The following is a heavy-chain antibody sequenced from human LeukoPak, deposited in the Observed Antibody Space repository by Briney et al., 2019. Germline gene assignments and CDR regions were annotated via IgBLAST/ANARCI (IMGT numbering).Heavy chain of an antibody. CDR1: GRTFSSYA. CDR3: ARDQTRGYSYGYGGSFGMDV. CDR2: IIPIFGTA. D-gene: IGHD5-18*01. V-gene: IGHV1-69*13. Sequence: SVKVSCKASGRTFSSYAISWVRQAPGQGLEWMGGIIPIFGTANYAQKFQGRVTITADESTSTAYMELSSLRSEDTAVYYCARDQTRGYSYGYGGSFGMDVWGQGTTVTVSS. J-gene: IGHJ6*02.